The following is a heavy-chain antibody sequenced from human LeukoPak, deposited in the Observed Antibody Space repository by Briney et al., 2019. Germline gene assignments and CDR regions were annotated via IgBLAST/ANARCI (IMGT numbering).Heavy chain of an antibody. CDR2: IKQDGSEK. J-gene: IGHJ5*01. CDR1: GFTFSNYW. Sequence: GGSLRLSCAASGFTFSNYWMAWVRQAPGKGLEWVGNIKQDGSEKDYGDSVKGRFTISRDNAKNSLHLQMSSLRAEDTAVYYCATGNYDSWGQGTLVTVSS. V-gene: IGHV3-7*05. CDR3: ATGNYDS. D-gene: IGHD5-24*01.